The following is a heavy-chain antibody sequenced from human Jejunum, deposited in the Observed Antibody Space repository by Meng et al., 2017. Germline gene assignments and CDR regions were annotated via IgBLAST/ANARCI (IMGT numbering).Heavy chain of an antibody. V-gene: IGHV4-59*01. Sequence: SETLSLTCTVSGDSISSYYWSWIRQPPGKGLEWIGYIYYSGSTNYNPSLKSRVTISVDTSKNQLSLTLTSVTAADTAVYYCARTSYERPFDYWGQGTLVTVSS. D-gene: IGHD3-22*01. CDR1: GDSISSYY. J-gene: IGHJ4*02. CDR2: IYYSGST. CDR3: ARTSYERPFDY.